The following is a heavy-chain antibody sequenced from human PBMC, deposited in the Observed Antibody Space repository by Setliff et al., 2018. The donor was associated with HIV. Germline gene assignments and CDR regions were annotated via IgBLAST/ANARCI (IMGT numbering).Heavy chain of an antibody. CDR1: GGSIRSYY. Sequence: KTSETLSLTCTVSGGSIRSYYWSWIRQSPGKGLEWIGYVFYNGDTAYNPSLKSRLTISVDTSKSQFSLKLTSVTAADTAVYYRARQMTIPGVAVTPVDYWGQGALVTVSS. J-gene: IGHJ4*02. CDR3: ARQMTIPGVAVTPVDY. V-gene: IGHV4-59*08. D-gene: IGHD3-3*01. CDR2: VFYNGDT.